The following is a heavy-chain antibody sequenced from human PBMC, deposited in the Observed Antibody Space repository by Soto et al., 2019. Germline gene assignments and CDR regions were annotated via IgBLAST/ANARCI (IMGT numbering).Heavy chain of an antibody. V-gene: IGHV3-30*18. CDR2: ISYDGSNK. CDR1: GFTFSTYG. Sequence: QVQLVESGGGVVQPGRSLRLSCAASGFTFSTYGMHWGRQAPGKGLEWVAVISYDGSNKYYADSVKGRFTISRDNSKNTLYLQMSSLRAEDTAVYYCAKGFSDIVIDYWGQGTLVTVSS. CDR3: AKGFSDIVIDY. J-gene: IGHJ4*02. D-gene: IGHD3-10*01.